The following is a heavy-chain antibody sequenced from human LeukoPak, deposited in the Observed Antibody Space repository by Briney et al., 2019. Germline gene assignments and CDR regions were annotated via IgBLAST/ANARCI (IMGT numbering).Heavy chain of an antibody. CDR3: ARVGRDYYDSSGYSHYFDY. Sequence: GGSLRLSCAASGFTFSSYWMSWVRQAPGKGLEWVANIKQDGSEKYYVDSVKGRFTISRDNAKNSLYLQMNSVRAEDTAVYYCARVGRDYYDSSGYSHYFDYWGQGTLVTVSS. V-gene: IGHV3-7*03. CDR2: IKQDGSEK. D-gene: IGHD3-22*01. J-gene: IGHJ4*02. CDR1: GFTFSSYW.